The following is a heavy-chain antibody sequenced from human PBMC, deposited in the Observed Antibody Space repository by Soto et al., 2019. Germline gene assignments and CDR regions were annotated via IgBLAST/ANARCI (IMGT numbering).Heavy chain of an antibody. J-gene: IGHJ6*02. CDR1: GFTFSSYG. CDR2: ISYDGSNK. CDR3: AKGDDIVVVVAATPFGYYGMDV. D-gene: IGHD2-15*01. V-gene: IGHV3-30*18. Sequence: QVQLVESGGGVVQPGRSLRLSCAASGFTFSSYGMHWVRQAPGKGLEWVAVISYDGSNKYYADSVKGRFTISRDNSKNTLYLQMNSLRAEDMAVYYCAKGDDIVVVVAATPFGYYGMDVWGQGTKVTVSS.